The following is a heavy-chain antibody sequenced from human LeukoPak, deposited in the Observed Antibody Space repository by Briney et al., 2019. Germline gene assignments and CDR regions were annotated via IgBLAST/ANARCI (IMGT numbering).Heavy chain of an antibody. V-gene: IGHV4-34*01. CDR3: ARSKYYYGPYYFDY. D-gene: IGHD3-10*01. CDR2: INLSGST. J-gene: IGHJ4*02. CDR1: GGSFSGYY. Sequence: PSETLSLTCAVYGGSFSGYYWSWIRQPPGKGLEWIGEINLSGSTNYNPSLKSRVTISVDTSKNQFSLKLSSVTAADTAVYYCARSKYYYGPYYFDYWGQGTLVTVSS.